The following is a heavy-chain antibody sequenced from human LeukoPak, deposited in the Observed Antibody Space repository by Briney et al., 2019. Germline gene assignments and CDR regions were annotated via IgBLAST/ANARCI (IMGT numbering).Heavy chain of an antibody. V-gene: IGHV3-23*01. CDR2: MSGSGSST. Sequence: GGSLRLSCAASGFTFSSYAMNWVRQVPGKGPEWVSSMSGSGSSTDYADSVKGRFTISRDNSKNTLYLQMNSLRAEDTALYYCAKDAQGLVRGGIYFDFWGQGSLVTVSS. CDR1: GFTFSSYA. J-gene: IGHJ4*02. D-gene: IGHD6-19*01. CDR3: AKDAQGLVRGGIYFDF.